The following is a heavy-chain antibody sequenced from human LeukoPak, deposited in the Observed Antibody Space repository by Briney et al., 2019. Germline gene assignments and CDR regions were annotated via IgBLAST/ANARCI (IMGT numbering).Heavy chain of an antibody. CDR1: GFTFSSYS. CDR3: ARDGTAVAGTWFDP. Sequence: GGSLRLSXAASGFTFSSYSMNWVRQAPGKGLEWVSSISSSSSYIYYADSVKGRFTISRDNAKNSLYLQMNSLRAEDTAVYYCARDGTAVAGTWFDPWGQGTLVTVSS. J-gene: IGHJ5*02. V-gene: IGHV3-21*01. CDR2: ISSSSSYI. D-gene: IGHD6-19*01.